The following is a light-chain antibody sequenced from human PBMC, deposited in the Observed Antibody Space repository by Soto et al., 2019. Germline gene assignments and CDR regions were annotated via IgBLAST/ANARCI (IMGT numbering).Light chain of an antibody. CDR2: EVT. CDR1: TSDIGGYRY. J-gene: IGLJ2*01. Sequence: QSVLTPPPSASGSPGQSVTISCTGTTSDIGGYRYVSWYQQHPGKAPKLIIYEVTKRPSGVPDRFSGSKSGNTASLTVSGLQAEDEADYYCSSYAASMLVGGGTKVTVL. V-gene: IGLV2-8*01. CDR3: SSYAASML.